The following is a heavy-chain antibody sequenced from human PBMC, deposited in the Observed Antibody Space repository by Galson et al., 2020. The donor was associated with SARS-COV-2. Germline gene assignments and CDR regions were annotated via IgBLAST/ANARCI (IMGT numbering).Heavy chain of an antibody. CDR1: GDSIISDTYY. CDR3: ARERVPSQWPLYFDC. Sequence: SETLSLTCTVSGDSIISDTYYWAWLRRPPGKGLEWIGGIFYSGTTSYNPSLKSRVTLSVNTSKNHFSLQLNSVTAADTAVYYCARERVPSQWPLYFDCWGQGALVTVSS. CDR2: IFYSGTT. J-gene: IGHJ4*02. D-gene: IGHD2-8*01. V-gene: IGHV4-39*07.